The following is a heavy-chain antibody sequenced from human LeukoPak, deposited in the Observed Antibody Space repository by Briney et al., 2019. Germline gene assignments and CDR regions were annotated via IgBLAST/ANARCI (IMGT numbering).Heavy chain of an antibody. CDR3: ARGVVPAAIGRWFDP. V-gene: IGHV4-59*05. CDR2: IYYSGST. D-gene: IGHD2-2*02. Sequence: SETLSLTCTVSGGSISSYYWSWIRQPPGKGLEWIGSIYYSGSTYYNPSLKSRVTISVDTSKNQFSLKLSSVTAADTAVYYCARGVVPAAIGRWFDPWGQGTLVTVSS. CDR1: GGSISSYY. J-gene: IGHJ5*02.